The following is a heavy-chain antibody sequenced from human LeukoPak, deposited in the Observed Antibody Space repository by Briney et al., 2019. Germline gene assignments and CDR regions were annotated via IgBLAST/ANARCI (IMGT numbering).Heavy chain of an antibody. Sequence: PSETLSLTCAVYGGSFSGYYWSWIRQPPGKGLEWIGEINHSGSTNYNPSLKSRVTISVDTSKNQFSLKLSSVTAADTAVYSCAGGGYCTNGVCSPHYYMDVWGKGTTVTVSS. D-gene: IGHD2-8*01. CDR2: INHSGST. V-gene: IGHV4-34*01. J-gene: IGHJ6*03. CDR3: AGGGYCTNGVCSPHYYMDV. CDR1: GGSFSGYY.